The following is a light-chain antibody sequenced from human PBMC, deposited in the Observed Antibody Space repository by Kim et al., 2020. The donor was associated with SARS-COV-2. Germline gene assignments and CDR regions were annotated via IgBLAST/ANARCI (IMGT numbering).Light chain of an antibody. CDR3: QQSYSTPQT. V-gene: IGKV1-39*01. Sequence: DIQMTQSPSSLSASVGDRVTISCRASQSINSFLNWYQQKPGKAPKVLIYGASSLQSGVPSRFGGSGSGTEFTLTISSLQPEDFATYYCQQSYSTPQTFGQGTKLEI. CDR2: GAS. CDR1: QSINSF. J-gene: IGKJ2*01.